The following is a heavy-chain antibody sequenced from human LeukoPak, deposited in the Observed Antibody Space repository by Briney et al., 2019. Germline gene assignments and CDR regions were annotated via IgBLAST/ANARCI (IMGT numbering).Heavy chain of an antibody. D-gene: IGHD2-2*01. V-gene: IGHV6-1*01. CDR2: TYYRSTWYN. Sequence: QTLSLTCAISGDSVSSNSVTWNWIRQSPSRGLEWLGRTYYRSTWYNDYAVSVRGRITVNPDTSKHQFSLHLNSVTPEDTAVYYCARRLTQYDCFDPWGQGILVTVSS. CDR1: GDSVSSNSVT. CDR3: ARRLTQYDCFDP. J-gene: IGHJ5*02.